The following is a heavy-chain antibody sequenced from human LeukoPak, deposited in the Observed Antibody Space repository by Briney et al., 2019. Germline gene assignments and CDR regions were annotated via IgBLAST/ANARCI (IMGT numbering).Heavy chain of an antibody. J-gene: IGHJ4*02. CDR1: GGSISSSSYY. CDR3: ASSTANWRSRRFDY. V-gene: IGHV4-39*01. Sequence: PSETLSLTCTVSGGSISSSSYYWGWIRQPPGKGLEWIGSIYYSGSTYYNPSLKSRVTISVDTSKNQFSLKLSSVTAADTAVYYCASSTANWRSRRFDYWGQGTLVTVSS. CDR2: IYYSGST. D-gene: IGHD1-1*01.